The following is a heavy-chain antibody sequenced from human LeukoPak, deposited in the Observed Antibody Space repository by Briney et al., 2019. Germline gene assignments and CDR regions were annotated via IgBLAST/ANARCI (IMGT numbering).Heavy chain of an antibody. CDR3: ARAGGFGESGDYFDY. D-gene: IGHD3-10*01. V-gene: IGHV1-69*04. CDR2: IIPILGIA. Sequence: ASVKVSCKASGGTFSSYAISWVRQAPGQGLEWMGRIIPILGIANYAQKFQGRVTITRETSASTAYMELSSLTSEDTAVYYCARAGGFGESGDYFDYWGQGTLVTVST. J-gene: IGHJ4*02. CDR1: GGTFSSYA.